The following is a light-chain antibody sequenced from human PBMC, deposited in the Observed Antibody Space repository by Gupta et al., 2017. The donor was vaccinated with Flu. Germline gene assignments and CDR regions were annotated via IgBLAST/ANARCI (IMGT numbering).Light chain of an antibody. CDR1: QSISSY. CDR3: QQSDSTPFT. CDR2: AAS. V-gene: IGKV1-39*01. Sequence: DIQMTQSPSSLSASVGDRVTITCRASQSISSYLNWYQQKPGKAPKLLIYAASGLQSGVPSRFSGSGSGTDFTLTISRLQPEDFATYYCQQSDSTPFTFGGGTKVEIK. J-gene: IGKJ4*01.